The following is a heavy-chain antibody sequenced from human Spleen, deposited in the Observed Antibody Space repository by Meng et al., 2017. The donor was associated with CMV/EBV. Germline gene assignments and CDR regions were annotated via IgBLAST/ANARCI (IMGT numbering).Heavy chain of an antibody. V-gene: IGHV1-46*01. Sequence: ASVKVSCKASGYTFTSYYMHWVRQAPGQGLEWMGIINPSGGSTSYAQKFQGRVTTTRDTSTSTVYMELSSLRSEDTAVYYCARDLGLRYFDWLRGPFSMDVWGQGTTVTVSS. CDR2: INPSGGST. CDR1: GYTFTSYY. CDR3: ARDLGLRYFDWLRGPFSMDV. J-gene: IGHJ6*02. D-gene: IGHD3-9*01.